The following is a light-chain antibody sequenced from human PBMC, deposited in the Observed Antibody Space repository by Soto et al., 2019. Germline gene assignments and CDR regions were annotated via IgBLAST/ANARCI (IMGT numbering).Light chain of an antibody. CDR2: DVT. J-gene: IGLJ1*01. Sequence: QSALTQPASVSGSPGQSITISCTGTSSDVGGYNYVSWYQQHPGKAPKLMIYDVTNRPSGVSNRFSGSKSGNTASLTISGLQAEDEADYYCSSYTSTTTGVFGTGTKLTVL. CDR3: SSYTSTTTGV. V-gene: IGLV2-14*01. CDR1: SSDVGGYNY.